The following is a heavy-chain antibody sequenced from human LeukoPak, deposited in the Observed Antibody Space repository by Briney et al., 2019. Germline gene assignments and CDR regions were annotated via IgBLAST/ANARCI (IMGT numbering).Heavy chain of an antibody. CDR2: IYYSGST. Sequence: PSETLSLTCTVSGGSISSSSYYWGWIRQPPGKGLEWIGSIYYSGSTYYNPSLKSRVTISVDTSKNQFSLKLSFVTAADTAVYYCARGYGDPFDYWGQGTLVTVSS. J-gene: IGHJ4*02. CDR1: GGSISSSSYY. CDR3: ARGYGDPFDY. D-gene: IGHD4-17*01. V-gene: IGHV4-39*07.